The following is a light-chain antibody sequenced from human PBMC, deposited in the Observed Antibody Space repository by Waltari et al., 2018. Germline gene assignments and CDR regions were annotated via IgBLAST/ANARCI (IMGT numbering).Light chain of an antibody. V-gene: IGKV1-9*01. J-gene: IGKJ4*01. CDR1: QDIRSY. CDR2: GAS. Sequence: DIQLIQSPSFLSASVGHRITITCRASQDIRSYLAWYQQKPGRAPKVLISGASSLQSVVASRFSGSGSGTEFNLTISSLQPEDFATYYCQQVKTYPLTFGGGTKVEIK. CDR3: QQVKTYPLT.